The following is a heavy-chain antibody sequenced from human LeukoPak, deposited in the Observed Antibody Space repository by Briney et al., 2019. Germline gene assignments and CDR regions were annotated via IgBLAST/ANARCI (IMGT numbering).Heavy chain of an antibody. CDR1: GGSFSGYY. CDR2: TYYSGST. Sequence: PSETLSLTCAVYGGSFSGYYWSWIRQPPGKGLEWIGSTYYSGSTYYNPSLKSRVTISVDTSKNQFSLKLSSVTAADTAVYYCARQLITMVRGVTDYWGQGTLVTVSS. J-gene: IGHJ4*02. CDR3: ARQLITMVRGVTDY. V-gene: IGHV4-34*01. D-gene: IGHD3-10*01.